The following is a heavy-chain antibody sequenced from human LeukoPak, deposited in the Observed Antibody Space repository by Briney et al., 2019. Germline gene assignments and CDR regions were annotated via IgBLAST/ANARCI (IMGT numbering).Heavy chain of an antibody. D-gene: IGHD3-22*01. J-gene: IGHJ4*02. CDR3: AKDQGFDYYDSSGYYLDY. CDR2: ISGRGNYI. V-gene: IGHV3-21*01. Sequence: GGSLRFSCAASGFTFSSHNMNWVRQAPGKGLEWVSSISGRGNYIFYADSVKGRFSISRDSAKNSLSLQMNSLRAEDTAVYYCAKDQGFDYYDSSGYYLDYWGQGTLVTVSS. CDR1: GFTFSSHN.